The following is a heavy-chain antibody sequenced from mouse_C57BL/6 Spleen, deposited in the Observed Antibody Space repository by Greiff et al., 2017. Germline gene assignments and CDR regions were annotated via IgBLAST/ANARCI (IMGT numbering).Heavy chain of an antibody. Sequence: VQLQQPGAELVMPGASVKLSCKASGYTFTSYWMHWVKQRPGQGLEWIGEIDPSDSYTNYNQKFKGKSTLTVDKSSSTAYMQLSSLTSEDSAVYYCARSGSSYAMDYWGQGTSGTVSS. CDR2: IDPSDSYT. CDR1: GYTFTSYW. CDR3: ARSGSSYAMDY. V-gene: IGHV1-69*01. D-gene: IGHD1-1*01. J-gene: IGHJ4*01.